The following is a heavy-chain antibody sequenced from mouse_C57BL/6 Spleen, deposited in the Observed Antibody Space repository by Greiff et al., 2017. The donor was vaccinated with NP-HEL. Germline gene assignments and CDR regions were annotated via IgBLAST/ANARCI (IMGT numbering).Heavy chain of an antibody. CDR2: IYPGDGDT. CDR1: GYAFSSYW. Sequence: QVQLKQSGAELVKPGASVKISCKASGYAFSSYWMNWVKQRPGKGLEWIGQIYPGDGDTNYNGKFKGKATLTADKSSSTAYMQLSSLTSEDSAVYFCARWPLTGTNAMDYWGQGTSVTVSS. CDR3: ARWPLTGTNAMDY. D-gene: IGHD4-1*01. V-gene: IGHV1-80*01. J-gene: IGHJ4*01.